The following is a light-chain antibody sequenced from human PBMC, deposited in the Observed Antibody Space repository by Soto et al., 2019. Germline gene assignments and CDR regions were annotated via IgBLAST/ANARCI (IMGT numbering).Light chain of an antibody. CDR2: DAS. J-gene: IGKJ3*01. CDR3: QQRSNWQFT. V-gene: IGKV3-11*01. CDR1: QSVRSY. Sequence: EIVLTQSPATLSLSPGERATLSCRASQSVRSYLAWYQQKPGQAPRLLIYDASSRATGIPARFSGSGSGTDFTLTISSLEPEDFAIYYCQQRSNWQFTFGPGTKVEIK.